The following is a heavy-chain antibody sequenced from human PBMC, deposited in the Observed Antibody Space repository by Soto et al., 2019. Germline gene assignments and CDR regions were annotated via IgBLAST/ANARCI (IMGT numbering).Heavy chain of an antibody. V-gene: IGHV1-18*04. CDR2: ISAYNGNT. CDR1: GYTFTSYG. J-gene: IGHJ6*02. CDR3: AREGRRYCSSTSCYKAGYYYYGMDV. D-gene: IGHD2-2*02. Sequence: QVQLVQSGAEVKKPGASVKVSCKASGYTFTSYGISWVRQAPGQGLEWMGWISAYNGNTNYAQKLQGRVTMTTDTSTSTAYMEVRSLRSDDTAVYYCAREGRRYCSSTSCYKAGYYYYGMDVWGQGTTVTVSS.